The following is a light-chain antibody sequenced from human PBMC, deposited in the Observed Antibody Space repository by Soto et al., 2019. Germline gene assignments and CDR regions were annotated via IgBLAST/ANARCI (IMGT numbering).Light chain of an antibody. CDR3: YSCAGISDV. J-gene: IGLJ1*01. V-gene: IGLV2-11*01. Sequence: QSAPTQPRSVSGPPGQSVTISCTGTSSDVGGYNYVSWYQQHPGKAPKLMIYDVSKRPSGVPDRFSGSKSGNTASLTISGLQAEDEDDSYCYSCAGISDVFGTGTKVTVL. CDR2: DVS. CDR1: SSDVGGYNY.